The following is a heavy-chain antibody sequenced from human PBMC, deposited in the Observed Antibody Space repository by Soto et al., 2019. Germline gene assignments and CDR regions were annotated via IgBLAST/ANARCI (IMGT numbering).Heavy chain of an antibody. Sequence: SETLSLTCAVYGGSFSGYYWSWIRQPPGKGLEWIGEINHSGSTNYNPSLKSRVTISVDTSKNQFSLKLSSVTAADTAVYYCASSSEVTTWFDWGQGTLVPVSS. CDR2: INHSGST. CDR3: ASSSEVTTWFD. J-gene: IGHJ1*01. V-gene: IGHV4-34*01. CDR1: GGSFSGYY. D-gene: IGHD4-17*01.